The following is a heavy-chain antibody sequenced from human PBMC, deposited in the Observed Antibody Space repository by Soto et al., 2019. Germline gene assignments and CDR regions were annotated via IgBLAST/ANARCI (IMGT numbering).Heavy chain of an antibody. V-gene: IGHV3-30*13. D-gene: IGHD5-18*01. J-gene: IGHJ4*02. Sequence: QAQLVESGGGVVQPGRSLRLSCAASGFTFSSYGMHWVRQAPGTGLEWVAVISYDGGLQHYADSVKGRFTISRDNSKSRVILQMNSLRAEDTAVYYCVSDRGYGHASVPYSWGQGTLVSVSS. CDR1: GFTFSSYG. CDR3: VSDRGYGHASVPYS. CDR2: ISYDGGLQ.